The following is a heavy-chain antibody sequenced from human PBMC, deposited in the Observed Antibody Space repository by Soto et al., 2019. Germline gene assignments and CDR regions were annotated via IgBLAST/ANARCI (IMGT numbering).Heavy chain of an antibody. J-gene: IGHJ4*02. CDR1: GSTFSGYW. D-gene: IGHD1-1*01. V-gene: IGHV3-7*01. CDR2: IKQDGSEK. CDR3: ARVDWNDDRVYYLDY. Sequence: GGSLRLSGAASGSTFSGYWXXWVRQAPGKALEGVANIKQDGSEKYYVDSVKGRFTISRDNAKHSLYLQMNSLRAEDTAVYYCARVDWNDDRVYYLDYWGQGTLVTVSS.